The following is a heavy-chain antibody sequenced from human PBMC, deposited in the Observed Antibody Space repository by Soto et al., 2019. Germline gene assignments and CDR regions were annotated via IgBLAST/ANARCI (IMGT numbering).Heavy chain of an antibody. V-gene: IGHV3-48*02. CDR3: ARALGYCSGGSCHYGMDV. CDR2: ISSSSSTI. D-gene: IGHD2-15*01. Sequence: TGGSLRLSCAASGFTFSSYSMNWVRQAPGKGLEWVSYISSSSSTIYYADSVKGRFTISRDNAKNSLYLQMNSLRDEDTAVYYCARALGYCSGGSCHYGMDVWGQGTTVTVTS. J-gene: IGHJ6*02. CDR1: GFTFSSYS.